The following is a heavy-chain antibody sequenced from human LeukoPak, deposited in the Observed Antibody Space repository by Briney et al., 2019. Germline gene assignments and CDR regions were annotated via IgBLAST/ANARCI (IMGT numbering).Heavy chain of an antibody. V-gene: IGHV1-2*02. CDR1: GYTFTGYY. CDR2: INPNSGGT. J-gene: IGHJ4*02. D-gene: IGHD1-26*01. CDR3: ARGRGSYSGYFDY. Sequence: ASVKVSCKASGYTFTGYYMHWVRQAPGQGLEWMGWINPNSGGTNYAQKFQGRVTMTRDTSIDTAYMELSRLISDDTAVYYCARGRGSYSGYFDYWGQGTLVTVSS.